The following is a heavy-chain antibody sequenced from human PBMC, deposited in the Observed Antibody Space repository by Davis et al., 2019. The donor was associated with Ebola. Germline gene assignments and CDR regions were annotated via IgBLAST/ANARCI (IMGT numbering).Heavy chain of an antibody. CDR3: AKGEMTGPGDY. CDR2: ISWDSGNI. V-gene: IGHV3-9*01. Sequence: PGGSLRLSCAASGFTFDDYAMHWVRQAPGKGLEWVAGISWDSGNIGYADSVKGRFTISRDNSKKTLYLEMNSLRADDTAVYFCAKGEMTGPGDYWGQGTLVTVSS. J-gene: IGHJ4*02. D-gene: IGHD3-9*01. CDR1: GFTFDDYA.